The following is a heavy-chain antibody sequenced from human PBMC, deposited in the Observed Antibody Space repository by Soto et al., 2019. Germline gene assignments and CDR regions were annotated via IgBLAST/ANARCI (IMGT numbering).Heavy chain of an antibody. Sequence: QITLKESGPTLVKPTQTLTLTCTFPGFSLSTSGVGVGWIRQPPGKALEWLALIYWDDDNRYSPSLKNRLTINKDTTKAQVVLTTTNIEPVDTSTYYRAHESAGWFGFDYWGQGTLVTVSS. CDR3: AHESAGWFGFDY. V-gene: IGHV2-5*02. CDR2: IYWDDDN. CDR1: GFSLSTSGVG. J-gene: IGHJ4*02. D-gene: IGHD3-16*01.